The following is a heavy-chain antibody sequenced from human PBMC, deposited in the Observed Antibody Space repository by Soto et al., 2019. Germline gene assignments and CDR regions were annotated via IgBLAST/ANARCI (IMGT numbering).Heavy chain of an antibody. CDR2: MNPNSGGT. J-gene: IGHJ4*02. Sequence: VSVKVSCKASGYAFTIYDINWVRQATGQGLEWMGWMNPNSGGTNYAQKFQGWVTMTRDTSISTAYMELSRLRSDDTAVYYCARPQNDILTDSYTNYFDSWGQGTPVTVSS. CDR3: ARPQNDILTDSYTNYFDS. V-gene: IGHV1-2*04. CDR1: GYAFTIYD. D-gene: IGHD3-9*01.